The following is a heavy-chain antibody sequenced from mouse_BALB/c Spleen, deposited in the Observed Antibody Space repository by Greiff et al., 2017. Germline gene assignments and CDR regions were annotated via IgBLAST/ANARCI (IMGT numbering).Heavy chain of an antibody. J-gene: IGHJ1*01. V-gene: IGHV3-2*02. CDR3: ARGDYDGYWYFDV. Sequence: EVKLQQSGPGLVKPSQSLSLTCTVTGYSITSDYAWNWIRQFPGNKLEWMGYISYSGSTSYNPSLKSRISITRDTSKNQFFLQLNSVTTEDTATYYCARGDYDGYWYFDVWGAGTTVTVSS. D-gene: IGHD2-4*01. CDR1: GYSITSDYA. CDR2: ISYSGST.